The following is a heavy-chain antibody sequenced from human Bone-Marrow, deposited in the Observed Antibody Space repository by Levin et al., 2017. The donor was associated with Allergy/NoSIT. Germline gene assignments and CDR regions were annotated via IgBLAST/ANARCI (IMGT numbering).Heavy chain of an antibody. CDR2: ISGNIVNR. Sequence: GGSLRLSCAGSGFIFSSYGMNWVRQAPGKGLEWVSGISGNIVNRYYADSVKGRFTVSRDNSKNTLYLQMNSLRVEVTAIYYCAKDRGFGSGTYGAFDFWGQGTMVTVSS. CDR1: GFIFSSYG. V-gene: IGHV3-23*01. D-gene: IGHD3-10*01. J-gene: IGHJ3*01. CDR3: AKDRGFGSGTYGAFDF.